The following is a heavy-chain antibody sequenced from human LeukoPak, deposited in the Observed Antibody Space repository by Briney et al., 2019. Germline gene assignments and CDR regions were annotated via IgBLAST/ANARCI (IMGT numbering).Heavy chain of an antibody. J-gene: IGHJ4*02. CDR2: IYHSGST. CDR3: ARHFYSSSWYLGGGYFDY. Sequence: PSETLSLTCNVSGFSITSSYYWSWIRQPPGKGLEWIGSIYHSGSTYYNPSLKSRVTISVDTSKNQFSLKLSSVTAADTAVYYCARHFYSSSWYLGGGYFDYWGQGTLVTVSS. V-gene: IGHV4-38-2*02. CDR1: GFSITSSYY. D-gene: IGHD6-13*01.